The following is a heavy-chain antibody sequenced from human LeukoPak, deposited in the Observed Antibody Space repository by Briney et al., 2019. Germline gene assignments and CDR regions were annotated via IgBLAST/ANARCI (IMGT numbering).Heavy chain of an antibody. Sequence: GGSLRLSCATSGFTFSNAWMNWVRRAPGKGLEWVGRIRSNSDGGTIDYAAPVKGRFTLSRDDSKTTLYLQMNSLQTEDTAVYYCATDFYDSTWGQGTLVTVSS. CDR2: IRSNSDGGTI. CDR1: GFTFSNAW. D-gene: IGHD3-22*01. CDR3: ATDFYDST. J-gene: IGHJ5*02. V-gene: IGHV3-15*07.